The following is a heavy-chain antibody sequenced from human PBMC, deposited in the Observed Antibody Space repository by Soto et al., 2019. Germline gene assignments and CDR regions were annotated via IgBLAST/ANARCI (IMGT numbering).Heavy chain of an antibody. J-gene: IGHJ4*02. CDR2: SSATGSGR. CDR3: AKDRRAGGNYGFYSDF. Sequence: PGGSLRLSCAASGFTFSSYWMSWVRQAPGKGLEWVSFSSATGSGRYYADSVKGRFTISRDNSKNTLYLQMSSLRADGTAVYYCAKDRRAGGNYGFYSDFWGQGALVTVSS. CDR1: GFTFSSYW. V-gene: IGHV3-23*01. D-gene: IGHD1-7*01.